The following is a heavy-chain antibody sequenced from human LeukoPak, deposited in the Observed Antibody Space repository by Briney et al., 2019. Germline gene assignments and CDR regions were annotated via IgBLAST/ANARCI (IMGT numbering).Heavy chain of an antibody. V-gene: IGHV3-33*01. J-gene: IGHJ4*02. CDR2: IWYDGSNK. CDR1: GFTFSSYG. Sequence: PGRSLRLSCAASGFTFSSYGMHWVRQAPGKGLEWVAVIWYDGSNKYYADSVKGRFTISRDNAKNSLYLQMNSLRAEDTAVYYCARGGNYYDSSGYYSPFDYWGQGTLVTVSS. D-gene: IGHD3-22*01. CDR3: ARGGNYYDSSGYYSPFDY.